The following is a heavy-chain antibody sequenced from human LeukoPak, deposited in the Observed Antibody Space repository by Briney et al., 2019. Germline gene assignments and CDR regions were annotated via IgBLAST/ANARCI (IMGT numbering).Heavy chain of an antibody. CDR2: IYYSGST. V-gene: IGHV4-30-4*07. D-gene: IGHD6-13*01. J-gene: IGHJ4*02. Sequence: PSETLSLTCAVSGGSISSGGYSWSWIRQPPGKGLEWIGYIYYSGSTYYSPSLKSRVTMSVDTSKNQFSLKVSSVTAADTAVYYCAARSSSWYVGVGRWGQGTLVTVSS. CDR3: AARSSSWYVGVGR. CDR1: GGSISSGGYS.